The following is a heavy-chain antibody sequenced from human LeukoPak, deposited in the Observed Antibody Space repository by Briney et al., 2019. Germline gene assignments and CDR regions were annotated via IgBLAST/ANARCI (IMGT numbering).Heavy chain of an antibody. Sequence: SQTLSLSYAISDDSVSTSGVAWNWVRDSPSRGLEWLGRTYYTSKWNTDYAVSVKSRIVVNPDTSKNQFSLQLNSVTSEDTAVYYCARGRASAFDVWGQGTMVTVSS. CDR2: TYYTSKWNT. CDR3: ARGRASAFDV. D-gene: IGHD6-25*01. J-gene: IGHJ3*01. CDR1: DDSVSTSGVA. V-gene: IGHV6-1*01.